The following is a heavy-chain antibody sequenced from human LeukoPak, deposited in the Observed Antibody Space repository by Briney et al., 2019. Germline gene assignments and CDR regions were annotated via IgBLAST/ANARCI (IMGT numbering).Heavy chain of an antibody. V-gene: IGHV3-74*01. D-gene: IGHD5-18*01. CDR3: ARARGNTYGYFEY. CDR2: INGDASST. CDR1: GLTLSGYW. J-gene: IGHJ4*02. Sequence: GGSLRLSCAASGLTLSGYWMHWVRQAPGKGLVWVSRINGDASSTSYADSVKGRFTISRDNAKSTLYLQMNSLRVEDTAVHYCARARGNTYGYFEYWGQGTLVTVSS.